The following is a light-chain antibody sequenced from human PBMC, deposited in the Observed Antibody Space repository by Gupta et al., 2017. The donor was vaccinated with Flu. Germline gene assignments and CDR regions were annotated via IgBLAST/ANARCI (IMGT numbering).Light chain of an antibody. V-gene: IGLV6-57*01. J-gene: IGLJ3*02. Sequence: VTIYGYRSSVSIAGNHVEWCRQRPDGSPTTVIYEDNQRRAGAAVRFSFSSDRSSNTASLTISGLKTEDEADYYCQSYPSSNPGVFGGGTKLTVL. CDR3: QSYPSSNPGV. CDR1: SVSIAGNH. CDR2: EDN.